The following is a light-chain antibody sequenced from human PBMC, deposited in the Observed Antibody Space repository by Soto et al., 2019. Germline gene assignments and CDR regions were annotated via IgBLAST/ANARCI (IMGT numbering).Light chain of an antibody. CDR2: RNN. Sequence: QSVLTQAPSASETPGQRVTISCSGGSSNIGRNTVNWYQQLPGTAPKLLIYRNNRRPSGVPDRFSGSKSGTSASLAISGLQSEDEAGYYCAAWDDSLTDYVFGPGTKLTVL. V-gene: IGLV1-44*01. J-gene: IGLJ1*01. CDR1: SSNIGRNT. CDR3: AAWDDSLTDYV.